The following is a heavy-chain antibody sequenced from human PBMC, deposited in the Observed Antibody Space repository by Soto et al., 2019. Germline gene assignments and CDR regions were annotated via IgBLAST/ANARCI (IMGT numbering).Heavy chain of an antibody. Sequence: QVQLVQSGAEVKKPGSSVKVSCTASGGTFSSYAISWVRPAPGQGLEWMGGIIPIFGTANYAQKFQGRVTITADESTSTAYMELSSLRSEDTAVYYCASGRQYYDSSAHYFDYWGQGTLVTVSS. CDR3: ASGRQYYDSSAHYFDY. V-gene: IGHV1-69*01. J-gene: IGHJ4*02. D-gene: IGHD3-22*01. CDR2: IIPIFGTA. CDR1: GGTFSSYA.